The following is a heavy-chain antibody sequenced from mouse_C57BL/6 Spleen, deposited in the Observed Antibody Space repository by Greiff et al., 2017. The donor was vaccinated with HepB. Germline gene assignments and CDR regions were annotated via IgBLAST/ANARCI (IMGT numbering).Heavy chain of an antibody. J-gene: IGHJ3*01. CDR2: INPNNGGT. V-gene: IGHV1-26*01. D-gene: IGHD1-1*01. CDR1: GYTFTDYY. CDR3: ARDYGSFLFAY. Sequence: EVQLQQSGPELVKPGASVKISCKASGYTFTDYYMNWVKQSHGKSLEWIGDINPNNGGTSYNQKFKGKATLTVDKSSSTAYIELRSLTSEDSAVYDCARDYGSFLFAYWVQGTLVTVSA.